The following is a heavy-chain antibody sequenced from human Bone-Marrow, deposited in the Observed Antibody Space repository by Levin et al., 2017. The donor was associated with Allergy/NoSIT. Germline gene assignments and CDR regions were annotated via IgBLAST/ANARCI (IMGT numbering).Heavy chain of an antibody. CDR2: IYYTGDT. Sequence: SQTLSLTCTVSGGSISYYFWNWIRQAPGRGLEWIGYIYYTGDTRYSPSLKSRVDMSLDMSKNQFSLRLSSVTAADTAVYYCVRGRYGSGSYEAWYFDLWGRGTLVTVSS. CDR1: GGSISYYF. V-gene: IGHV4-59*01. D-gene: IGHD3-10*01. J-gene: IGHJ2*01. CDR3: VRGRYGSGSYEAWYFDL.